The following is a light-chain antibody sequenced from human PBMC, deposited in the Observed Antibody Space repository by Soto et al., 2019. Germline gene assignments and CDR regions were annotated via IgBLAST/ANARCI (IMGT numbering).Light chain of an antibody. CDR3: LQYNSYSRGT. J-gene: IGKJ1*01. CDR2: TAS. V-gene: IGKV1-5*03. Sequence: DIQMTQSPSTLSASVGDRVTITCWASQSINNWLAWYQQKPGKVPRLLIYTASSLESGVPSRFSGSGSGTEFTLTISSLQPDDFATYYCLQYNSYSRGTFGQGTKVEI. CDR1: QSINNW.